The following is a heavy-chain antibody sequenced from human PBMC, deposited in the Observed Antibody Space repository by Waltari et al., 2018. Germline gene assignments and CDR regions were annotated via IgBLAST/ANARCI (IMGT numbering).Heavy chain of an antibody. Sequence: DVQLVESGGGLVHPGGSLRLSCAASGFPGSPTHLSWVRQAPGKGLEWVSIIYPAGSTYNADSVVGRFTISRDVSQNTLHLQMNNLRPEDTAVYYCSRARDEDTAMVFFDHWGQGTLVSVSS. J-gene: IGHJ4*02. CDR2: IYPAGST. V-gene: IGHV3-66*02. D-gene: IGHD5-18*01. CDR1: GFPGSPTH. CDR3: SRARDEDTAMVFFDH.